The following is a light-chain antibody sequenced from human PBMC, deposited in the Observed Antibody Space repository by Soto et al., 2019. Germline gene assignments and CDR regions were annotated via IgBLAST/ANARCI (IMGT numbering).Light chain of an antibody. CDR2: EVS. CDR3: SSYEGSNNYV. Sequence: QSALTQPPSASGSPGQSVTISCTGTSSDVGGYNYVSWYQQHPGKAPKLMIYEVSKRPSGVPDRFSGSKSGNTAYLTVSGLQAEDEAAPYRSSYEGSNNYVFGTGTKVTVL. J-gene: IGLJ1*01. CDR1: SSDVGGYNY. V-gene: IGLV2-8*01.